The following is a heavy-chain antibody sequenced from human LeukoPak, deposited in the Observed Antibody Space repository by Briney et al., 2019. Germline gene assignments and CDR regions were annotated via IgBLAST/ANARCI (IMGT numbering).Heavy chain of an antibody. CDR2: INHSGST. D-gene: IGHD3-3*01. CDR1: GGSFSGYY. J-gene: IGHJ3*02. Sequence: SETLSLTCAVYGGSFSGYYWSWIRQPPGKGLEWIGEINHSGSTNYNPSLKSRVTISVDTFKNQFSLKLSSVTAADTAVYYCARDRITIHLRAFDIWGQGTMVTVSS. V-gene: IGHV4-34*01. CDR3: ARDRITIHLRAFDI.